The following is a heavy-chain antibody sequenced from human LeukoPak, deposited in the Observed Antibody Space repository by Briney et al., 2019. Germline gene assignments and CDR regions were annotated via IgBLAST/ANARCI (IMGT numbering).Heavy chain of an antibody. V-gene: IGHV5-51*01. Sequence: GESLKISCKGSGYSFIRYWIGWVRQKPGKGLEWMGIIYPGDSDTRYSPSFQGQVTISVDKSTSTAYLQWSSLKASDTAMYYCARHRVVGASSGYFDPSVPETLVTVSS. D-gene: IGHD1-26*01. CDR2: IYPGDSDT. CDR3: ARHRVVGASSGYFDP. J-gene: IGHJ5*02. CDR1: GYSFIRYW.